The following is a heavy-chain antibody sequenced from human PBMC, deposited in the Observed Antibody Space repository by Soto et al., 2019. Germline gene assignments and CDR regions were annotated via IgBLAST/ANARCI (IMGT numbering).Heavy chain of an antibody. CDR2: IWYDGSNK. J-gene: IGHJ5*02. CDR3: ARGLGSGPYNWFDP. CDR1: GFTFSSYG. D-gene: IGHD6-19*01. V-gene: IGHV3-33*01. Sequence: SLRLSCAASGFTFSSYGMHWVRQAPGKGLEWVAVIWYDGSNKYYADSVKGRFTISRDNSKNTLYLQMNSLRAEDTAVYYCARGLGSGPYNWFDPWGQGTLVNVSS.